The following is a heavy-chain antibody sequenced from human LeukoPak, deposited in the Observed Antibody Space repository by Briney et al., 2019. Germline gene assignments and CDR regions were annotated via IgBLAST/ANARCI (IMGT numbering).Heavy chain of an antibody. CDR3: ARVAGEVRGVHGDLFDY. D-gene: IGHD3-10*01. CDR1: GGSIGSYY. CDR2: IYYSGST. V-gene: IGHV4-59*01. J-gene: IGHJ4*02. Sequence: KPSETLSLTCTVSGGSIGSYYWSWIRQPPGKGLEWIGYIYYSGSTNYNPSLKSRVTISVDTSKNQFSLKLSSVTAADTAVYYCARVAGEVRGVHGDLFDYWGQGTLVTVSS.